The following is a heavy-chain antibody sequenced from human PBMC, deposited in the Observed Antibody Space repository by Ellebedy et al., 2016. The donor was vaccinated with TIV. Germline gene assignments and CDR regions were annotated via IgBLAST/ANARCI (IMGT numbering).Heavy chain of an antibody. CDR1: GFTFSSYW. CDR3: ARRYMDV. CDR2: IKQDGSAK. V-gene: IGHV3-7*01. Sequence: GESLKISXAASGFTFSSYWMQWVRQAPGKGLEWVANIKQDGSAKYYVDSVKGRFTVSRDNAKNSVYLQMNNLGAEDTAVYYCARRYMDVWGKGTTVTVSS. J-gene: IGHJ6*03.